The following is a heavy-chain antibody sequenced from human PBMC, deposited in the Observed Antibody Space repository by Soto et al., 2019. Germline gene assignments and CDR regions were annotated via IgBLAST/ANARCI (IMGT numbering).Heavy chain of an antibody. CDR3: ARVPWIQLWLRGEGYYYGMDV. V-gene: IGHV4-34*01. CDR1: GGSFSGYY. J-gene: IGHJ6*02. D-gene: IGHD5-18*01. Sequence: PSETLSLTCAVYGGSFSGYYWSWIRQPPGKGLEWIGEINHSGSTNYNPSLKSRVTISVDTSKNQFSLKLSPVTAADTAVYYCARVPWIQLWLRGEGYYYGMDVWGQGTTVTSP. CDR2: INHSGST.